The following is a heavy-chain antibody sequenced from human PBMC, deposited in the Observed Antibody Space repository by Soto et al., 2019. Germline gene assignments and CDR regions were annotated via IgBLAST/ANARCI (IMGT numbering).Heavy chain of an antibody. CDR2: IYYSGST. Sequence: PSDTLSLTCTVSGGSISIYYWSWIRQPPGKGLEWIGYIYYSGSTKYNPSLKSGVTISVDTSKNQFSLKLSSVTAADTAVYYCARARYSTLLFDPWGQGTMVTVSS. D-gene: IGHD6-13*01. V-gene: IGHV4-59*01. J-gene: IGHJ5*02. CDR1: GGSISIYY. CDR3: ARARYSTLLFDP.